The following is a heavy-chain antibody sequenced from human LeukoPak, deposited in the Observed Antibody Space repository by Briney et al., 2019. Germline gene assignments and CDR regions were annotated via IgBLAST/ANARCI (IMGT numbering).Heavy chain of an antibody. CDR3: ARDRIAVAGRSCYFDY. V-gene: IGHV4-30-4*01. J-gene: IGHJ4*02. D-gene: IGHD6-19*01. CDR1: GGSISSGDYY. Sequence: SETLSLTCTVSGGSISSGDYYWSWIRQPPGQGLEWIGYISLSGGTYYNPSLKSRASISLDTSRSQFSLKLSSVGAADTAVYYCARDRIAVAGRSCYFDYWGQGTLVTVSS. CDR2: ISLSGGT.